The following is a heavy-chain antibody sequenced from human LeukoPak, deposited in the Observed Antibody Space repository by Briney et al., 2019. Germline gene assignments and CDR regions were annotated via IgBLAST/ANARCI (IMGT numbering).Heavy chain of an antibody. J-gene: IGHJ5*02. D-gene: IGHD2-2*01. CDR3: ARDRPDIVVVPAAGGEKGFDP. CDR2: IYYSGST. CDR1: GGSISSSSYY. Sequence: PSETLFLTCTVSGGSISSSSYYWGWIRQPPGKGLEWIGSIYYSGSTYYNPSLKSRVTISVDTSKNQFSLKLSSVTAADTAVYYCARDRPDIVVVPAAGGEKGFDPWGQGTLVTVSS. V-gene: IGHV4-39*07.